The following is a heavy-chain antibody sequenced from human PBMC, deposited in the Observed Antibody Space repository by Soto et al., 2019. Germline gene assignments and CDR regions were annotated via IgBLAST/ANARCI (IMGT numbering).Heavy chain of an antibody. CDR1: GGSISTFY. J-gene: IGHJ4*02. CDR3: ARYNGGLGY. CDR2: VFYSGST. D-gene: IGHD2-8*01. V-gene: IGHV4-59*08. Sequence: QVQLQASGPGLVKPSETLSLTCTVSGGSISTFYWSWIRQPPGKGLEWIGYVFYSGSTNYNPSLKSRVIISVDTSKNQSSLKLSSVTAADTAVYYCARYNGGLGYWGQGTLVTVSS.